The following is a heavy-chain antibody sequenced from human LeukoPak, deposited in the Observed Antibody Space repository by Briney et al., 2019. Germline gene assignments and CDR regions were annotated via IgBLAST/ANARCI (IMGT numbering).Heavy chain of an antibody. Sequence: ASVKVSCKASGYTFTGYYMHWVRQAPGQGLEWMGWINPNSGGTNYAQKLQGRVTMTRDTSIGTAYMELSRLRSDDTAVYYCAIGGNSGYDFLIGAIDYWGQGTLVTVSS. D-gene: IGHD5-12*01. CDR1: GYTFTGYY. CDR3: AIGGNSGYDFLIGAIDY. CDR2: INPNSGGT. V-gene: IGHV1-2*02. J-gene: IGHJ4*02.